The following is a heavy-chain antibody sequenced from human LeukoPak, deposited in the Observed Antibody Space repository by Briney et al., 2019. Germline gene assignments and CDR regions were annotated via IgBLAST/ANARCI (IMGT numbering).Heavy chain of an antibody. D-gene: IGHD6-13*01. CDR1: GFTFSSYA. CDR3: AVQRTLWQQVLDH. J-gene: IGHJ4*02. Sequence: GGSLRLSCEASGFTFSSYAMTWVRQAPGKGLEWVSTISGSGDTTYYADYVKGRFTISRDNSKNTLSMQMNSLRAEDTAVYYCAVQRTLWQQVLDHWGQGTLVTVSS. V-gene: IGHV3-23*01. CDR2: ISGSGDTT.